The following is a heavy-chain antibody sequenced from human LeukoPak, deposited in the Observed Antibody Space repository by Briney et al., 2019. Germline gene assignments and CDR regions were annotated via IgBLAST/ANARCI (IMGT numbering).Heavy chain of an antibody. CDR1: GFTFSSYW. J-gene: IGHJ2*01. CDR3: ARDTAMVYWYFDL. CDR2: INSDGSSI. Sequence: GGSLRLSCAASGFTFSSYWMHWVRQAPGKGLVWVSRINSDGSSISYADSVKGRFTISRDNAENTLYLQMNSLRAEDTAVYYCARDTAMVYWYFDLWGRGTLVTVSS. D-gene: IGHD5-18*01. V-gene: IGHV3-74*01.